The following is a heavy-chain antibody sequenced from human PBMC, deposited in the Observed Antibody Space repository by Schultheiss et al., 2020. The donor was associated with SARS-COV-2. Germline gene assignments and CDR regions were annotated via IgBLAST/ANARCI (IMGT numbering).Heavy chain of an antibody. D-gene: IGHD4/OR15-4a*01. V-gene: IGHV1-3*01. CDR2: ISAYNGNT. CDR1: GYTFTSYA. J-gene: IGHJ4*02. CDR3: AKVYDHGGYYFDY. Sequence: ASVKVSCKASGYTFTSYAMYWVRQAPGQRLEWMGWISAYNGNTNYAQKFQGRVTITADKSTSTAYMELSSLRSEDTAVYYCAKVYDHGGYYFDYWGQGTLVTVSS.